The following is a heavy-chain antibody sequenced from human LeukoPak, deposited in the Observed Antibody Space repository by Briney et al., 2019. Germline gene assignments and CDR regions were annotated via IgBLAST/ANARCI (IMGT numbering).Heavy chain of an antibody. CDR3: ARDFLGESGAGGY. D-gene: IGHD3-10*01. V-gene: IGHV3-21*06. J-gene: IGHJ4*02. CDR2: IGPTGGST. CDR1: GFTFSTYT. Sequence: PGGSLRLSCAAYGFTFSTYTMNWVRQAPGKGLEWVSSIGPTGGSTFYADSVKGRFTISRDNAENSLYFQMNSLRAEDTAVYYCARDFLGESGAGGYWGQGTLVTVSS.